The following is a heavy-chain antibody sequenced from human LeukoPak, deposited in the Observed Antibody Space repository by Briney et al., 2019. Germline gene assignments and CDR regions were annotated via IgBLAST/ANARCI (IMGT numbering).Heavy chain of an antibody. V-gene: IGHV4-34*01. J-gene: IGHJ4*02. D-gene: IGHD5-24*01. CDR1: GGSFSGYY. Sequence: SETLSLTCAVYGGSFSGYYWNWIRQPPGKGLEWIGGINHSGRTKYNPSLKSRVTISVDTSKNQFSLILSSVTAADTAVYYCARGQFQRDYWGQGTLVTVSS. CDR3: ARGQFQRDY. CDR2: INHSGRT.